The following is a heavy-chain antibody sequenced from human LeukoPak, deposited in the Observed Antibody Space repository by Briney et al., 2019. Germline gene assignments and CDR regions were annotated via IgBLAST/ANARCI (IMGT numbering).Heavy chain of an antibody. CDR1: GDSVSTNSGA. Sequence: SQTLSLTCAISGDSVSTNSGAWNWLRQSPSRGLEWLGRTYYRSKWSADYAVSVESRMTINADTSKNQFSLQLNSVTPEDTAVYYCARDAESYPVAGSGNYMDVWGKGTTVTVSS. CDR2: TYYRSKWSA. V-gene: IGHV6-1*01. J-gene: IGHJ6*03. D-gene: IGHD6-19*01. CDR3: ARDAESYPVAGSGNYMDV.